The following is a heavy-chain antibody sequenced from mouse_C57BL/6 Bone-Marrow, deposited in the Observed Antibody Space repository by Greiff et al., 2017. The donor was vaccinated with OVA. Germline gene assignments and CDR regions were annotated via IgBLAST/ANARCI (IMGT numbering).Heavy chain of an antibody. V-gene: IGHV7-3*01. Sequence: EVQLVESGGGLVQPGGSLSLSCAASGFTFTDYYMSWVRQPPGKALEWLGFIRNKANGYTTEYSASVKGRFTISRDNYQSILYLQMNALRAENSATYDCARYLDRSGPYYYAMGYWGQGTSVTVST. CDR3: ARYLDRSGPYYYAMGY. CDR1: GFTFTDYY. D-gene: IGHD3-2*02. J-gene: IGHJ4*01. CDR2: IRNKANGYTT.